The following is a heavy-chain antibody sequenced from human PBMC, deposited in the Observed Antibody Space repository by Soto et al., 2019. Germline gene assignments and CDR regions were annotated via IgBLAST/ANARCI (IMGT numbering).Heavy chain of an antibody. Sequence: ASVKVSCKAPGYTFTSYGISWVRQAPGQGLEWMGWISAYNGNTNYAQKLQGRVTMTTDTSTSTAYMELRSLRSDDTAVYYCARTMIVVVITNELWFDPWGQGTLVTVSS. CDR1: GYTFTSYG. CDR3: ARTMIVVVITNELWFDP. V-gene: IGHV1-18*01. CDR2: ISAYNGNT. D-gene: IGHD3-22*01. J-gene: IGHJ5*02.